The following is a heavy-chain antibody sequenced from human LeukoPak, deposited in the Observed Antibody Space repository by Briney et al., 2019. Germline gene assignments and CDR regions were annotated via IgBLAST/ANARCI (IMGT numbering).Heavy chain of an antibody. CDR3: ARAVAARSFYFDY. D-gene: IGHD4-23*01. J-gene: IGHJ4*02. V-gene: IGHV3-7*01. CDR2: INQDGSER. Sequence: PGGSLRLSCAASVFSFSTYWMSWVRQAPGKGLEWLANINQDGSERYLVDSVKGRFTISRDNAKNSVYLQMKSLRAEDTAVYYCARAVAARSFYFDYWGQGTLVTVSS. CDR1: VFSFSTYW.